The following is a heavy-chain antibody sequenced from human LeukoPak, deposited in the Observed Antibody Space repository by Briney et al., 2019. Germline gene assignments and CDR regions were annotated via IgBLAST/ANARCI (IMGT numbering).Heavy chain of an antibody. CDR3: AKYSGSSTGFQH. CDR1: GGSFSGYY. J-gene: IGHJ1*01. D-gene: IGHD1-26*01. CDR2: ISSSSSTI. Sequence: LSLTCAVYGGSFSGYYWSWIRQAPGKGLEWVSYISSSSSTIYYADSVKGRFTISRDNAKNSLYLQMNSLRAEDTAVYYCAKYSGSSTGFQHWGQGTLVTVSS. V-gene: IGHV3-11*04.